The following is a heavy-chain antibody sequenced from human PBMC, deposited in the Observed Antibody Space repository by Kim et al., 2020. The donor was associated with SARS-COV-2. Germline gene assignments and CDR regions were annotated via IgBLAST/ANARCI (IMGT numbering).Heavy chain of an antibody. D-gene: IGHD1-1*01. Sequence: SVKVSCKASGGTFSSYAISWVRQAPGQGLEWMGGIIPIFGTANYAQKFQGGVTITADETTSTAYMELSSLRSEDTAVYYCVAGRDGYNYYFDYWGQGTLVTVSS. J-gene: IGHJ4*02. CDR3: VAGRDGYNYYFDY. CDR2: IIPIFGTA. V-gene: IGHV1-69*13. CDR1: GGTFSSYA.